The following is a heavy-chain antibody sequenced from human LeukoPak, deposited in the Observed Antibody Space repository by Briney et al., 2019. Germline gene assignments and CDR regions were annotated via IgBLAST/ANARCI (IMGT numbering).Heavy chain of an antibody. CDR1: GGSISTYY. Sequence: KPSETLSLTCTVSGGSISTYYWNWIRQPPGKRLEWIGYIHYSGTTNHNPSLKGRVTIPVDTSKNQFSLMLTSVTAADTAVYYCARGIYSGYDRSFDSWGQGTLVTVSS. D-gene: IGHD5-12*01. V-gene: IGHV4-59*01. CDR3: ARGIYSGYDRSFDS. CDR2: IHYSGTT. J-gene: IGHJ4*02.